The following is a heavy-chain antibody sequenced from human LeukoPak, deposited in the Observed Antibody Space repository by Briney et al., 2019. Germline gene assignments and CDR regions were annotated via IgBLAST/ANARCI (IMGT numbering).Heavy chain of an antibody. V-gene: IGHV3-7*01. CDR3: AREGYCSGGSCGFDP. CDR2: IKQDGSEK. Sequence: GGSLRLSCAASGFTFSSYWMSWVRQAPGKGLEWVANIKQDGSEKYYVDSVKGRFTISRDNAKNSLYLQMNSLRAEDTAVYYCAREGYCSGGSCGFDPWGQGTLVTVSS. J-gene: IGHJ5*02. CDR1: GFTFSSYW. D-gene: IGHD2-15*01.